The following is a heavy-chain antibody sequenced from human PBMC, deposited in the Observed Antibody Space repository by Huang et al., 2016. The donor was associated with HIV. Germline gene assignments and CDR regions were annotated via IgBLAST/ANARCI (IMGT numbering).Heavy chain of an antibody. CDR3: ASGQRMRESDIVATIPVS. J-gene: IGHJ5*02. CDR2: INPGKGNT. V-gene: IGHV1-3*01. D-gene: IGHD5-12*01. Sequence: QVHLVQSGPEVKKPGASVKVSCKASGYNFNSRGLHWVRPVPGQRLEWIGYINPGKGNTKYSTKFQDGVTLTRDRSANTADMQLSRLTSEDTAVYYCASGQRMRESDIVATIPVSWGQGALVTVSS. CDR1: GYNFNSRG.